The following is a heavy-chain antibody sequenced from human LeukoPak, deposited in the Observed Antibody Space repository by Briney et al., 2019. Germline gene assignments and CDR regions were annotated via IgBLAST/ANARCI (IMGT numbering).Heavy chain of an antibody. Sequence: ASVRVSCKASGYTLTGYYLHWVRQAPGQGLEWLGWLNPHSGGTNYAQKFQGRVTLTSDTSISTAYMELSLLTSDDTAIYYCARGLRIINGLDVWGQGTTVIVSS. CDR3: ARGLRIINGLDV. CDR2: LNPHSGGT. CDR1: GYTLTGYY. V-gene: IGHV1-2*02. J-gene: IGHJ6*02. D-gene: IGHD2-15*01.